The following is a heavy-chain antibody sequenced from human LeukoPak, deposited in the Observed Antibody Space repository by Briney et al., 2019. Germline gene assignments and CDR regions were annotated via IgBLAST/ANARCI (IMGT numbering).Heavy chain of an antibody. J-gene: IGHJ5*02. Sequence: SETLSLTCTVPGGSISGYYWSWIRQPPGKGLEWIGYIYYSGSINYNPSLKSRVTISVDTSKNQFSLKLTSVTAADTAVYYCARVDGYSYVSGNFYNYWFDPWGQGTLVTVSS. V-gene: IGHV4-59*08. CDR3: ARVDGYSYVSGNFYNYWFDP. CDR1: GGSISGYY. CDR2: IYYSGSI. D-gene: IGHD3-10*01.